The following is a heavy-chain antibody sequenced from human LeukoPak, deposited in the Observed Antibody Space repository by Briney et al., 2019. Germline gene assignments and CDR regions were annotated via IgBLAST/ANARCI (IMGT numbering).Heavy chain of an antibody. V-gene: IGHV3-74*01. CDR1: GYNFSPFW. J-gene: IGHJ4*02. CDR2: INADGSTI. CDR3: AKFLPTHVVVANYYFDY. D-gene: IGHD2-21*01. Sequence: GGSLRLSCAASGYNFSPFWMHWVRQAPGKGLVWVSHINADGSTIVYADSVKGRFTISRDNSKNTLYLQMNSLRAEDTAVYYCAKFLPTHVVVANYYFDYWGQGTLVTVSS.